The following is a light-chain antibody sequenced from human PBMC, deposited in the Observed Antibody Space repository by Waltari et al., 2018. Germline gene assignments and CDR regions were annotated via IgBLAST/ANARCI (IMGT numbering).Light chain of an antibody. J-gene: IGKJ5*01. V-gene: IGKV3D-15*01. CDR2: GAS. CDR3: QQYNNWPAIT. CDR1: QSVSSN. Sequence: EIVMTQSPVTLSVSPGERATLSCRASQSVSSNLFWYQHKPGQAPRNLIYGASTRATGIPDRVGGSGSGTECTLTISSLQSEDFAVYYCQQYNNWPAITFGQGTRLEIK.